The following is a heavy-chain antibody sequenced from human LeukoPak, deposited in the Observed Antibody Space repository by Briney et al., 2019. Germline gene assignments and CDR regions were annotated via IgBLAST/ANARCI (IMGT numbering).Heavy chain of an antibody. CDR3: AKVNTIFGVVMGMDV. J-gene: IGHJ6*02. Sequence: GGSLRLSCAASGFTFSSYGMHWVRQAPGKGLEWVAVIWYDGSNKYYADSVKGRFTISRDNSKNTLYLQMNSLRAEDTAVYYCAKVNTIFGVVMGMDVWGQGTTVTVSS. CDR2: IWYDGSNK. D-gene: IGHD3-3*01. V-gene: IGHV3-30*02. CDR1: GFTFSSYG.